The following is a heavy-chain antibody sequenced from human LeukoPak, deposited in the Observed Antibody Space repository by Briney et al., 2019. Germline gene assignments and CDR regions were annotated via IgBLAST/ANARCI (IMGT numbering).Heavy chain of an antibody. D-gene: IGHD4-17*01. CDR1: GFTFDDYA. V-gene: IGHV3-9*01. CDR2: ISWNSGSI. Sequence: QPGRSLRLSCAASGFTFDDYAMHWVRQAPGKGLEWVSGISWNSGSIGYADSVKGRFTISRDNAKNSLYLQMNSLRAEDTALYYCATVTESYYYYYGMDVWGQGTTVTVSS. J-gene: IGHJ6*02. CDR3: ATVTESYYYYYGMDV.